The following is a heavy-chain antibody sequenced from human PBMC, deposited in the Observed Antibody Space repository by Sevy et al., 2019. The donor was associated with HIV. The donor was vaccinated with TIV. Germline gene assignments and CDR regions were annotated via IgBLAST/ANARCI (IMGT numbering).Heavy chain of an antibody. Sequence: GGSLRLSCATSGFTFSSYWMSWVRQAPGKGLEWVANINQDGGERFNVDSVKGRFTISKDNANNSLYLQMNSLSAEDTAVYYCARGPLISGAGVSWGHGTLVTVSS. CDR1: GFTFSSYW. J-gene: IGHJ5*01. CDR3: ARGPLISGAGVS. D-gene: IGHD6-13*01. V-gene: IGHV3-7*01. CDR2: INQDGGER.